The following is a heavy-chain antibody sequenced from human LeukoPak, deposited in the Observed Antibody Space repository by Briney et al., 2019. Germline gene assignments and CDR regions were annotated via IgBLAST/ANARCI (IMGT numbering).Heavy chain of an antibody. CDR3: ARAWGSTSSPFDY. Sequence: ASVKVSCKASGYTFTGYYMHWVRQAPGQGLEWMGWINPNSGGTNYAQKFQGRVTMTRDTSISTAYMELSRLRSDDTAVYYCARAWGSTSSPFDYWGQGTLVTVSS. D-gene: IGHD2-2*01. CDR2: INPNSGGT. V-gene: IGHV1-2*02. CDR1: GYTFTGYY. J-gene: IGHJ4*02.